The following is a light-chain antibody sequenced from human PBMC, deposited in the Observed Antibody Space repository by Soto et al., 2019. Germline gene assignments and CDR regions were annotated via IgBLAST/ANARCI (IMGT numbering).Light chain of an antibody. CDR2: GAS. V-gene: IGKV3-15*01. CDR1: QSVSGR. Sequence: DIELTQSPGTLSSSPWERATLSCRASQSVSGRLAWYQQRPGQAPRLLIYGASSWPTGIPARFNGSGSGTEFTLTISSLQSEDFAVYYCQQYNNWPRTFGQGTKVDIK. CDR3: QQYNNWPRT. J-gene: IGKJ1*01.